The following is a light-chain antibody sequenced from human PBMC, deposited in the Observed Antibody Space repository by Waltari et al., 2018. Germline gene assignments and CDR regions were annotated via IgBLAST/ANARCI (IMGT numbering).Light chain of an antibody. CDR2: AAS. V-gene: IGKV1-39*01. Sequence: DIKMTQSPSSLSAYVGDRVTITCRASQSISGYLNWYQQKPGKAPSLLIFAASSLQSGAPPRFSGSGSGTDFTLTISNLQPEDYATYYCQQSYIMPLTFGGGTKVEIK. J-gene: IGKJ4*01. CDR1: QSISGY. CDR3: QQSYIMPLT.